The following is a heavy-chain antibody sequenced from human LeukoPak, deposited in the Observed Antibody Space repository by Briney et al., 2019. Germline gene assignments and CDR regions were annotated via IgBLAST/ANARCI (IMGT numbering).Heavy chain of an antibody. CDR3: ARSTYYYDSSGYYSSYYYYYYMDV. CDR2: IYYSGST. CDR1: GGSISSYY. J-gene: IGHJ6*03. D-gene: IGHD3-22*01. V-gene: IGHV4-59*01. Sequence: SETLSLTCTVSGGSISSYYWSWIRQPPGKGLEWIGYIYYSGSTNYNPSLKSRVTISVDTSKNQFSLKLSSVTAADTAVYYCARSTYYYDSSGYYSSYYYYYYMDVWGKGTTVTVSS.